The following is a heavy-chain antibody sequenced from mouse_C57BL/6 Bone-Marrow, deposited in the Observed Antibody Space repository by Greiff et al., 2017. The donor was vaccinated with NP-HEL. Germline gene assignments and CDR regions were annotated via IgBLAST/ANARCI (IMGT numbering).Heavy chain of an antibody. Sequence: QVQLQQSGPELVKPGASVKISCKASGYSFTSYYIHWVKQRPGQGLEWIGWIYPGSGNTKYNEKFKGKATLTADTSSSTAYMQRSSLTSEDSAVYYCARLSYYYGFDVWGTGTTVTVSS. CDR2: IYPGSGNT. D-gene: IGHD1-1*01. CDR1: GYSFTSYY. CDR3: ARLSYYYGFDV. J-gene: IGHJ1*03. V-gene: IGHV1-66*01.